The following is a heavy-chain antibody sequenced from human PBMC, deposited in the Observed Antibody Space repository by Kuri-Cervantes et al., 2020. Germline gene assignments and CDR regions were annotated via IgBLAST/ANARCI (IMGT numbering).Heavy chain of an antibody. D-gene: IGHD6-19*01. J-gene: IGHJ6*02. CDR2: ISAYNGNT. Sequence: ASVKVSCKASGYTFTSYGISWVRQAPGQGLEWMGWISAYNGNTNYAQKLQGRVTMTTDTSTSTAYMELRSLRSDDTAVYYCARVCPAYSSGWYIYYYGMDVWGQGTTVTVSS. CDR3: ARVCPAYSSGWYIYYYGMDV. V-gene: IGHV1-18*01. CDR1: GYTFTSYG.